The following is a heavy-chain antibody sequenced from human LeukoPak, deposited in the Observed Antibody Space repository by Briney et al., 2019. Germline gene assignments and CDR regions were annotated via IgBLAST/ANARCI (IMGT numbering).Heavy chain of an antibody. CDR2: IYYSGSN. CDR1: GGSISSSSYY. J-gene: IGHJ4*02. V-gene: IGHV4-39*01. CDR3: ARGTGRLDY. Sequence: PSEPLSLTCTVSGGSISSSSYYWGWIRQPPGKGLEWIGIIYYSGSNNYNPSLKSRVTISVDTSKNQFSLKLSSVTAADTAVYYCARGTGRLDYWGQGTLVTVSS. D-gene: IGHD3-10*01.